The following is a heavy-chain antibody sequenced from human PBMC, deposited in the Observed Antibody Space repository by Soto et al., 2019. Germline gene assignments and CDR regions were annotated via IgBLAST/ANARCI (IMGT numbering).Heavy chain of an antibody. CDR1: GFTFSSYS. CDR2: ISSSSFSI. V-gene: IGHV3-21*02. Sequence: EVQLVESGGGLVKPGGSLRLSCAASGFTFSSYSMNWVRQAPGKGLEWVSSISSSSFSINYADSVKGRFSISRDNAQNSLQLQMNNLRAEDTAVYYCARNASANIYGIDGWGQGTTVTVSS. J-gene: IGHJ6*02. CDR3: ARNASANIYGIDG.